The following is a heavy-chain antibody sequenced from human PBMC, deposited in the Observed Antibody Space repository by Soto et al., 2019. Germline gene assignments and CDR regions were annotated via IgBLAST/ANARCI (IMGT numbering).Heavy chain of an antibody. CDR2: IVVGSGNT. D-gene: IGHD3-22*01. V-gene: IGHV1-58*01. CDR3: AAVGYYDGSGYYVPPFDY. J-gene: IGHJ4*02. Sequence: GASVKVSCKASGFTFTSSAVQWVRQARGQRLGWIGWIVVGSGNTNYAQKFQERVTITRDMSTSTAYMELSSLRSEDTAVYYCAAVGYYDGSGYYVPPFDYWGQGTLVTGSA. CDR1: GFTFTSSA.